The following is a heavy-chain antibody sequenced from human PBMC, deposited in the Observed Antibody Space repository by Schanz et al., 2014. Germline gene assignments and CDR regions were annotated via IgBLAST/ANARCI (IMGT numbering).Heavy chain of an antibody. CDR2: VRTKDNHYAT. J-gene: IGHJ5*02. CDR3: ASYDNSGPYYLNH. V-gene: IGHV3-73*01. Sequence: EVHLVDSGGTLVQPGGSLRLSCVGSGFTFSASAIHWVRQASGKGLEWVGRVRTKDNHYATSYGASVSGRFTISRDDSKNTAYLRMNSLRTGDTAMYYCASYDNSGPYYLNHWGRGTLVTVSS. CDR1: GFTFSASA. D-gene: IGHD4-4*01.